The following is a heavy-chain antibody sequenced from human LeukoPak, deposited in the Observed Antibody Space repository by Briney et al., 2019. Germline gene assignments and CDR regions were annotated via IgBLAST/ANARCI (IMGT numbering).Heavy chain of an antibody. Sequence: GGSLRLSCAASGFTFSSYAMSWVRQAPGKGLEWVSAISGSGGSTYYADSVKGRFTISRDNSKNTLHLQMNSLRAEDTAVYYCAKDGGYSGSYSDYWGQGTLVTVSS. D-gene: IGHD1-26*01. CDR1: GFTFSSYA. V-gene: IGHV3-23*01. CDR3: AKDGGYSGSYSDY. CDR2: ISGSGGST. J-gene: IGHJ4*02.